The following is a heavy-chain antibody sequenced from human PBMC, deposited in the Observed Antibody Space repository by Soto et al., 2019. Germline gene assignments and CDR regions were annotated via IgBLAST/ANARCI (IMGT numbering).Heavy chain of an antibody. CDR1: GFTFSSYS. CDR3: ARDSALGYCSSTSCYAPFDY. J-gene: IGHJ4*02. D-gene: IGHD2-2*01. V-gene: IGHV3-21*01. CDR2: ISSSSSYI. Sequence: PGGSLRLSCAASGFTFSSYSMNWVRQAPGKGLEWVSSISSSSSYIYYADSVKGRFTISRDNAKNSLYPQMNSLRAEDTAVYYCARDSALGYCSSTSCYAPFDYWGQGTLVTVSS.